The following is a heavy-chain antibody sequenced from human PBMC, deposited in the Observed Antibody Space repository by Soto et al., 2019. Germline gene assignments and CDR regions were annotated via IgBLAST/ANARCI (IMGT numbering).Heavy chain of an antibody. J-gene: IGHJ4*02. D-gene: IGHD3-22*01. Sequence: QVQLVESGGSVVQPGRSLRLSCAASGFTVSSYGLHWVRQAPGKGLEWLAFISYDGSDKFYADSVKGRFTISRDSSKNTLYLQMNSLRAEDTAVYYCARVLGGYPNFDFWVQGTLVTVSS. CDR1: GFTVSSYG. V-gene: IGHV3-30-3*01. CDR3: ARVLGGYPNFDF. CDR2: ISYDGSDK.